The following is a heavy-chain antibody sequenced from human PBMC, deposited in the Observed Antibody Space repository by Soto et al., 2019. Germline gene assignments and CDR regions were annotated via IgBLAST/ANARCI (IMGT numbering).Heavy chain of an antibody. J-gene: IGHJ6*04. CDR2: IYYSGST. Sequence: QVQLQESGPGLVKPSQTLSLTCTVSGGSISSGGYYWSWIRQHPGKGLEWIGYIYYSGSTYYNPSLKSRVTISVDTSKNQFSLKLSSVTAADTAVYYCARGGFDWFNNPGGMDVWGKGTTVTVSS. D-gene: IGHD3-9*01. V-gene: IGHV4-31*03. CDR3: ARGGFDWFNNPGGMDV. CDR1: GGSISSGGYY.